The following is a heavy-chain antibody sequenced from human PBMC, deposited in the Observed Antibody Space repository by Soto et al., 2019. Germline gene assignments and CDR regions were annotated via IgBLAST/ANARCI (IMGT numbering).Heavy chain of an antibody. D-gene: IGHD2-2*01. CDR1: GFTFSSYG. Sequence: GGSLRLSCAASGFTFSSYGMHWVRQAPGKGLEWVAVISYDGSNKYYADSVKGRFTISRDNSKNTLYLQMNSLRAEDTAVYYCAKDLAYLCTSCSPYGMDVWGQGTTVTVSS. CDR3: AKDLAYLCTSCSPYGMDV. V-gene: IGHV3-30*18. CDR2: ISYDGSNK. J-gene: IGHJ6*02.